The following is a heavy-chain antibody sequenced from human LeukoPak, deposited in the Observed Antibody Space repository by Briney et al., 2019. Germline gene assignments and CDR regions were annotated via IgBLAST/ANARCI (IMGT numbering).Heavy chain of an antibody. CDR2: IRSKANSYAT. V-gene: IGHV3-73*01. CDR3: TRRETTVVTQWYFDL. D-gene: IGHD4-23*01. J-gene: IGHJ2*01. Sequence: GGSLRLSCAASGFTFSGSAMHWVRQASGKGLEWVGRIRSKANSYATAYAASVKGRFTISRDDSKNTAYLQMNSLKTEDTAVYYCTRRETTVVTQWYFDLWGRGTLVTVSS. CDR1: GFTFSGSA.